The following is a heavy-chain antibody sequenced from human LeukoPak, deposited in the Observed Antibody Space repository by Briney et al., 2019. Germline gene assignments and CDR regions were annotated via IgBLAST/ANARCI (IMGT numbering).Heavy chain of an antibody. CDR1: GGSISSSNYY. D-gene: IGHD6-19*01. CDR3: ASSGWCLLPGVY. V-gene: IGHV4-39*01. J-gene: IGHJ4*02. Sequence: PSETLSLTCIVSGGSISSSNYYWGWIRQPPGKGLEWIGTIYYSGSTYYNASLKSRVTISVDTSKNQFSLKLSSVTAADTAVYYCASSGWCLLPGVYWGQGTLVTVSS. CDR2: IYYSGST.